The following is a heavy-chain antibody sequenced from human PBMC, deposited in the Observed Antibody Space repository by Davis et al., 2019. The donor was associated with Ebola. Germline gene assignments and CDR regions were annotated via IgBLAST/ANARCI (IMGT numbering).Heavy chain of an antibody. CDR1: GFTFRSYS. CDR2: ISSSSSYI. CDR3: ARDSVDIVATINWFDP. Sequence: PGGPLRPSCAAPGFTFRSYSMNWVRQAPGKGPEWVSSISSSSSYIYYADSVKGRFTISRDNAKNSLYLQMNSLRAEDTAVYYCARDSVDIVATINWFDPWGQGTLVTVSS. J-gene: IGHJ5*02. D-gene: IGHD5-12*01. V-gene: IGHV3-21*01.